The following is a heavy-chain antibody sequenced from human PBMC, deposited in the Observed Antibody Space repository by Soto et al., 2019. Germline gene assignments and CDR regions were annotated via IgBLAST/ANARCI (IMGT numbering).Heavy chain of an antibody. V-gene: IGHV3-48*01. CDR3: ARDVAELSSLYYYYYYMDV. J-gene: IGHJ6*03. D-gene: IGHD3-16*02. CDR1: GFTFGSYS. CDR2: ISSSSSTI. Sequence: GGSLRLSCAASGFTFGSYSMNWVRQAPGKGLEWVSYISSSSSTIYYADSVKGRFTISRDNAKNSLYLKMNSLRTEDTAVYYCARDVAELSSLYYYYYYMDVWGKGTTVTVSS.